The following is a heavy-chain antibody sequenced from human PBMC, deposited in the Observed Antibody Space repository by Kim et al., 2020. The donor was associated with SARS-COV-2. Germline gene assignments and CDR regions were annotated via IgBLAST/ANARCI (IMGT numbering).Heavy chain of an antibody. CDR1: GGSFSGYY. Sequence: SETLSLTCAVYGGSFSGYYWSWIRQPPGKGLEWIGEINHSGSTNYNPSLKSRVTISVDTSKNQFSLKLSSVTAADTAVYYCARFRRYSSSWTRTKNWYFDLWGRGTLVTVSS. CDR2: INHSGST. V-gene: IGHV4-34*01. CDR3: ARFRRYSSSWTRTKNWYFDL. D-gene: IGHD6-13*01. J-gene: IGHJ2*01.